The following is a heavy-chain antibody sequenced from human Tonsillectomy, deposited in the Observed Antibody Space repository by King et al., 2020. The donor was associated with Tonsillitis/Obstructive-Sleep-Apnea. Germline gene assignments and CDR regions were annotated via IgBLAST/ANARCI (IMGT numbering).Heavy chain of an antibody. CDR3: ARGSKFDILSGHQIFDH. D-gene: IGHD3-9*01. Sequence: VQLVASGGGLLEPGGFLRFACSASVYSCPMFDMDWVRQVTGTFLEWVSGVGAAGATSYPGSVKGRFIISKENAKNSLYLQLNSLRAGDTAVYYCARGSKFDILSGHQIFDHWGQGTLVTVSS. J-gene: IGHJ4*02. CDR1: VYSCPMFD. V-gene: IGHV3-13*04. CDR2: VGAAGAT.